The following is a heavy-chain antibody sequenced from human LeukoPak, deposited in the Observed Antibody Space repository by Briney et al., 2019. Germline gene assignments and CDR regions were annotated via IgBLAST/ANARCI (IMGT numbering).Heavy chain of an antibody. J-gene: IGHJ4*02. CDR3: ARFIHSRYYFDY. CDR2: IWYDGSNK. D-gene: IGHD2-21*01. Sequence: GGSLRLSCAASGFTFSSYGTHLVRQAPGKGLEWVAVIWYDGSNKYYADSVKGRFTISRDNSKNTLYLQMNSLRAEDTAVYYCARFIHSRYYFDYWGQGTLVTVSS. V-gene: IGHV3-33*01. CDR1: GFTFSSYG.